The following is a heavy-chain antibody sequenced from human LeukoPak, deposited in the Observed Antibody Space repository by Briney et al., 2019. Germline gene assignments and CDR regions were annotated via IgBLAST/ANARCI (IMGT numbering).Heavy chain of an antibody. V-gene: IGHV1-24*01. CDR2: SDPEDGET. Sequence: GASVKVSCKVSGYTLTELSMHWVRQAPGKGLEWMGGSDPEDGETIYAQKFQGRVTMTEDTSTDTAYMELSSLRSEDTAVYYCAAVRAVVWFGEMYFDYWGQGTLVTVSS. D-gene: IGHD3-10*01. J-gene: IGHJ4*02. CDR1: GYTLTELS. CDR3: AAVRAVVWFGEMYFDY.